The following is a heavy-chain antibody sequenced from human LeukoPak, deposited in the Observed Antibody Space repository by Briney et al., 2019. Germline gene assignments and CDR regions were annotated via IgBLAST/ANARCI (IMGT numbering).Heavy chain of an antibody. CDR2: ISGSGIST. CDR1: GFTFSSYA. Sequence: GGSLRLSCAASGFTFSSYAMNWVRQAPGKGLEWVSHISGSGISTYYADSVKGRFTISRDNSKNTLYLQMKSLRAEDTAVYYCAKGGGYEAQYYYYYLDVWGKGTTVTISS. D-gene: IGHD5-12*01. V-gene: IGHV3-23*01. J-gene: IGHJ6*03. CDR3: AKGGGYEAQYYYYYLDV.